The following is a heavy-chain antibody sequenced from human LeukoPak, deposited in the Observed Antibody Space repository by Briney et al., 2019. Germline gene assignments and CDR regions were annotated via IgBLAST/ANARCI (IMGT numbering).Heavy chain of an antibody. V-gene: IGHV3-30*04. CDR1: GFTFSSYA. J-gene: IGHJ4*02. CDR2: ISYDGSNK. CDR3: ARGTVTTIDY. D-gene: IGHD4-17*01. Sequence: GGSLRLSCAASGFTFSSYAMHWVRQAPGKGLEWVAVISYDGSNKYYADSVKGRFTISRDNSKNTLYLQMNSLRAEDTAVYYWARGTVTTIDYWGQGTLVTVSS.